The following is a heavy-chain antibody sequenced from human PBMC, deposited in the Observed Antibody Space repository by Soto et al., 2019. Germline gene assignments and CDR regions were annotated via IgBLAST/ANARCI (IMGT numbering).Heavy chain of an antibody. J-gene: IGHJ4*02. CDR2: IYYSGST. V-gene: IGHV4-30-4*01. CDR3: AREQMPCPYFDY. Sequence: QVHLQESGPGLVKPSQTLSLTCTVSGGSISRGDYYWTWIRQPPGKGLEWIGYIYYSGSTYYSPSLKSRVSISVDTSKNQFSLKLSSVTAADTAVYYCAREQMPCPYFDYWGQGTLVTVSS. CDR1: GGSISRGDYY. D-gene: IGHD2-2*01.